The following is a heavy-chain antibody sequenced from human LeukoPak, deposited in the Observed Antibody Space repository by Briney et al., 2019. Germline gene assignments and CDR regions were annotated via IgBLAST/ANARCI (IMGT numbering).Heavy chain of an antibody. CDR2: IIPIFGTA. CDR3: ATGESVVAAIPHFDY. Sequence: ASVKVSCKASGGTFSSYAISWVRQAPGQGLEWMGGIIPIFGTANYAQKFQGRVTITADESTSTAYMELSSLRSEDTAVYYCATGESVVAAIPHFDYWGQGTLVTVSS. CDR1: GGTFSSYA. D-gene: IGHD2-15*01. V-gene: IGHV1-69*13. J-gene: IGHJ4*02.